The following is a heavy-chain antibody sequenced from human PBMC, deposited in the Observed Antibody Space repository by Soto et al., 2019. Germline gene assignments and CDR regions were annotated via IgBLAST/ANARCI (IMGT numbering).Heavy chain of an antibody. CDR3: ASANIKGAPAYLDC. CDR1: GFTFSANA. CDR2: IAYDGTIK. V-gene: IGHV3-30-3*01. D-gene: IGHD1-26*01. Sequence: QEQLVESGGDVVQPGRSLTLSCAASGFTFSANAMHWVRQAPGKGLEGVAGIAYDGTIKLYRDSVKGRFTISSDDSTRTLYLQMNSLRPEDTAVYCCASANIKGAPAYLDCGGQGTLVTVSS. J-gene: IGHJ4*02.